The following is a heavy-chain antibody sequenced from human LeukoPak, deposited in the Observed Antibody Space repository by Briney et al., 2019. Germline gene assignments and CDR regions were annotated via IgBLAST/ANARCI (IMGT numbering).Heavy chain of an antibody. CDR3: ASSRSTDAFDI. CDR1: GFTFSSYS. D-gene: IGHD2-2*01. V-gene: IGHV3-21*01. CDR2: ISSSSSYI. Sequence: GGSLRLSCAASGFTFSSYSMNWVRQAPGKGLEWVSSISSSSSYIYYADSVKGRFTISRDNAKNSLYLQMNSLRAEDTAVYYYASSRSTDAFDIWGQGTMVTVSS. J-gene: IGHJ3*02.